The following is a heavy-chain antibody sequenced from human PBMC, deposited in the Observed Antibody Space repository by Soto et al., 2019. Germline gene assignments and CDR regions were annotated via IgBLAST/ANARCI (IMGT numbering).Heavy chain of an antibody. CDR1: GYTFTSYG. D-gene: IGHD3-3*01. Sequence: ASVNFSCKASGYTFTSYGISWVRQAPGQGLEWMGWISAYNGNTNYAQKLQGRVTMTTDTSTSTAYMELRSLRSDDTAVYYCARGRVYDFWSGFVNYYYGMDVWGQGTTVTVSS. V-gene: IGHV1-18*04. CDR2: ISAYNGNT. CDR3: ARGRVYDFWSGFVNYYYGMDV. J-gene: IGHJ6*02.